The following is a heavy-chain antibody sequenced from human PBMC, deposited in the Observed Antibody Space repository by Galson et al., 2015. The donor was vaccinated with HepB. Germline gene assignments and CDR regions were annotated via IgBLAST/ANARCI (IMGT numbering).Heavy chain of an antibody. CDR2: IYWDDDK. Sequence: PALVKPTQTLTLTCTFSGFSLSTSGVGVGWIRQPPGKVLEWLALIYWDDDKRCSPSLKSRLTITKDTSKNQVVLTMTNMDPVDTATYYCAHSRYDILTGYYWYFQHWGQGTLVTVSS. D-gene: IGHD3-9*01. V-gene: IGHV2-5*02. CDR1: GFSLSTSGVG. CDR3: AHSRYDILTGYYWYFQH. J-gene: IGHJ1*01.